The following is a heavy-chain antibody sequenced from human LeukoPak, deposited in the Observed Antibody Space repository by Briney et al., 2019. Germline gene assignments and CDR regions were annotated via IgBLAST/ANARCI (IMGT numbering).Heavy chain of an antibody. V-gene: IGHV4-34*01. CDR3: AGYYGGY. J-gene: IGHJ4*02. CDR1: GGSFRGYY. D-gene: IGHD2-21*01. Sequence: SETLSLTCAVYGGSFRGYYWSWIRKPPGKGLEGIGEINHRGSTNYNPSLKSRVTISVDTSKNQFSLKLSSVTAADTAVYYCAGYYGGYWGQGTLVTVSS. CDR2: INHRGST.